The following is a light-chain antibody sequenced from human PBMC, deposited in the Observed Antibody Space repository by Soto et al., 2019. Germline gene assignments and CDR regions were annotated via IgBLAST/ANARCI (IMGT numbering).Light chain of an antibody. Sequence: QSVRTQPASVSGSPGQSITISCTGASTDVGDYDLVSWYQQHPGKAPKLTIYEVFKRPSGISDRFSGSKSGNTASLTISGLQPEDEADYYCSSYSSTYIDFVFGPGTKVTVL. V-gene: IGLV2-14*01. CDR1: STDVGDYDL. CDR2: EVF. CDR3: SSYSSTYIDFV. J-gene: IGLJ1*01.